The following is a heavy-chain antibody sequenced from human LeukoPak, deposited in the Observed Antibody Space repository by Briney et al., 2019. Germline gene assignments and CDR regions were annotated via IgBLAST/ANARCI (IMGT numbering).Heavy chain of an antibody. CDR1: GFTFTSYA. D-gene: IGHD3-22*01. CDR3: ARDWLAGNPYHAFDL. V-gene: IGHV3-7*01. CDR2: IKEDGGEE. J-gene: IGHJ3*01. Sequence: PGGSLRLSCAASGFTFTSYAMSWVRQAPGKGLECVANIKEDGGEEYYVDSVKGRFSISRDNAKNSLYLQMNSLRAEDTAVYYCARDWLAGNPYHAFDLWGKGTMVTVSS.